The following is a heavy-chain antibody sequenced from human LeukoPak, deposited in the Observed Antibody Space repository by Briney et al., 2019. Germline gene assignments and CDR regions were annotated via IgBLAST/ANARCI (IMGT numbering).Heavy chain of an antibody. J-gene: IGHJ4*02. CDR1: GYTFSGTGW. D-gene: IGHD5-12*01. CDR3: ARDGLFAIVATSDY. V-gene: IGHV1-18*01. CDR2: ISAYNGNT. Sequence: GDSVKVSCKPSGYTFSGTGWYLYGLREALGQRREWMGWISAYNGNTNYAQKLQGRVTMTTDTSTSTAYMELRSLRSDDTAVYYCARDGLFAIVATSDYWGQGTLVTVSS.